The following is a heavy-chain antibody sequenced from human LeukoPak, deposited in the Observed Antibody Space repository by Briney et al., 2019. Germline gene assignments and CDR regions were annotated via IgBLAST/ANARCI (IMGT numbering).Heavy chain of an antibody. CDR1: GYTFTDYY. J-gene: IGHJ5*02. V-gene: IGHV1-46*01. CDR2: IKHSGPST. Sequence: ASVKVSCKASGYTFTDYYMHWVRQAPGQGLEWMGVIKHSGPSTTFAQNFQGRVTMTRDTSTSTVYMELSSLRSDDTAVYYCARGAVPAATDNWFDPWGQGTLVTVSS. D-gene: IGHD2-2*01. CDR3: ARGAVPAATDNWFDP.